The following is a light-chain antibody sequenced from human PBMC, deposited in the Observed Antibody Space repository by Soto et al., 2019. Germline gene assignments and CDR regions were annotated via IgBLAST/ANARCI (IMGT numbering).Light chain of an antibody. CDR3: QQVNVYPST. J-gene: IGKJ4*01. Sequence: DIQMTQSPSSLSASVGDRFTITCLAIQSISSYLNWYQQKPGKAPKLLIYAASSLHSGVPSRFRGGGSGTDFTLTISSLQPEDFATYYCQQVNVYPSTFGGGTKVDIK. CDR1: QSISSY. V-gene: IGKV1-39*01. CDR2: AAS.